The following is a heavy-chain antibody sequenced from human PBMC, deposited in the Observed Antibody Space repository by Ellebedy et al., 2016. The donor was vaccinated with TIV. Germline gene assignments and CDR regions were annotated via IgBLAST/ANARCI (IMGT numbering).Heavy chain of an antibody. CDR3: TKEGAVAGAPAYLAYDY. D-gene: IGHD6-19*01. Sequence: GESLKISCAASGFIFNSHGMHWVRQAPGKGLEWVAVISSHGMTTYYADSVKGRFTISRDNSNNSLYLQTNSLRAEDTAVYFCTKEGAVAGAPAYLAYDYWGQGTLVTVSS. V-gene: IGHV3-30*13. CDR2: ISSHGMTT. J-gene: IGHJ4*02. CDR1: GFIFNSHG.